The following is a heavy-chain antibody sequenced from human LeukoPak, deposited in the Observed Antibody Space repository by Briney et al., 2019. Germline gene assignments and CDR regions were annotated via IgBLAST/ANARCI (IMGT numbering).Heavy chain of an antibody. V-gene: IGHV3-11*01. D-gene: IGHD5-18*01. Sequence: PGGSLRLSCAASGFIFSDYYMTWIRQAPGKGLEWVSYISSSASNIYYADSVKGRFAVSRDNAKNSLYLQMNSLRAEDTAVYYCARESYGYGYYFDYWGQGTLVTVSS. J-gene: IGHJ4*02. CDR3: ARESYGYGYYFDY. CDR1: GFIFSDYY. CDR2: ISSSASNI.